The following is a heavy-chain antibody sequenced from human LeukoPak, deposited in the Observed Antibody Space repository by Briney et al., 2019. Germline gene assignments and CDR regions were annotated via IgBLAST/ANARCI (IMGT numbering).Heavy chain of an antibody. CDR1: GYTFTGFY. J-gene: IGHJ4*02. V-gene: IGHV1-2*02. CDR2: INPNSGGT. Sequence: ASVKVSCKASGYTFTGFYMHWVRQAPGQGLEWMTWINPNSGGTNSAQKFQARVTVTRDTSISTAYMELSRLTSDDTAMYYCARAYTDYEAFDHWGQGTLVTVSS. D-gene: IGHD5-12*01. CDR3: ARAYTDYEAFDH.